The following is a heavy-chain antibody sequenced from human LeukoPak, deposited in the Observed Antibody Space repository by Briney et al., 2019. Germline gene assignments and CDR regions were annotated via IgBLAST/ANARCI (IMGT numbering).Heavy chain of an antibody. CDR2: IYYSGST. CDR1: GGSISSYY. V-gene: IGHV4-59*01. Sequence: ASETLSLTCTVSGGSISSYYWSWIRQPPGKGLEWFGYIYYSGSTNYNPSLKSRVTISVDTSKNQFSLKLSSVTAADTAVYYCARLCSGGSCYNPLFDYWGQGTLVTVSS. J-gene: IGHJ4*02. D-gene: IGHD2-15*01. CDR3: ARLCSGGSCYNPLFDY.